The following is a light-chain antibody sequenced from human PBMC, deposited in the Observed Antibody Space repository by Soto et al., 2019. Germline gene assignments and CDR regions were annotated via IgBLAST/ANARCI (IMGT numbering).Light chain of an antibody. J-gene: IGKJ1*01. CDR3: QQYNSYSRT. CDR1: QNIGTS. V-gene: IGKV1-5*01. CDR2: DAS. Sequence: DIQMTQSPSTLSASVGDRVPITCRARQNIGTSLAWYPQTPGKAPQLLIYDASSLESGVPSRFSGSGSGTEFTLTISSLQPDDFATYYCQQYNSYSRTFGQGTKVDI.